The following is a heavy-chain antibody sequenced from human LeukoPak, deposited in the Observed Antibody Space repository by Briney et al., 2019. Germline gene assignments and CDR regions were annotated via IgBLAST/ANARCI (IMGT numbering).Heavy chain of an antibody. J-gene: IGHJ4*02. CDR3: ARGSSHGFDY. V-gene: IGHV2-70*12. CDR1: GFSLTTSGMC. Sequence: ESGPTLVNPTQTLTVTCTFSGFSLTTSGMCVSWIRQPPGKALEWLALIDWDDDKSYSTSLKTRLTISRDTSRNQVVLTVTNMDPVDTATYYCARGSSHGFDYWGQGTLVTVSS. CDR2: IDWDDDK.